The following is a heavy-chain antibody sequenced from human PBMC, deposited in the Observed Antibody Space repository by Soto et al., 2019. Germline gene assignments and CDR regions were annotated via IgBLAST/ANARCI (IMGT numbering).Heavy chain of an antibody. CDR3: AREIVTAGGNNYFDP. CDR2: VYHTGDT. D-gene: IGHD2-21*02. CDR1: GGTVASSHW. J-gene: IGHJ5*02. Sequence: SETLSPTCGVSGGTVASSHWWSWVRQSPGRGLEWIGNVYHTGDTNFNPSLQSRVTFSVDKSNTQFSLRLTSVTAADTAVYFCAREIVTAGGNNYFDPWGPGTLVTVSS. V-gene: IGHV4-4*02.